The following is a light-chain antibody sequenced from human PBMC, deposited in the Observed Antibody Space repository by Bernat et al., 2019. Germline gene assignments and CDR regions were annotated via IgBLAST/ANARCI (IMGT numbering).Light chain of an antibody. CDR2: EVS. V-gene: IGLV2-23*02. Sequence: QSALTQPASVSGSPGQSITISCTGTSSDIGSYNLVSWYQQHPGKVPKLMIYEVSKRPSGVSYRFSASKSGNTASLTISGLQAEDEDDYYCCSSAGYNWVFVGGTKLTVL. J-gene: IGLJ3*02. CDR1: SSDIGSYNL. CDR3: CSSAGYNWV.